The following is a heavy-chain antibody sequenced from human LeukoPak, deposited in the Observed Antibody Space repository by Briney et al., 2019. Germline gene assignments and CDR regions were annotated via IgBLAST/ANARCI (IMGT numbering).Heavy chain of an antibody. J-gene: IGHJ4*02. CDR2: IYHSGST. V-gene: IGHV4-38-2*02. D-gene: IGHD5-18*01. CDR3: AREYSYGSSYYFDY. Sequence: PSETLSLTCTVSGYSISNDYYWGWIRQPPGKGLEWIGSIYHSGSTYYNLSLKSRVTISLDTSKNQFSLKLSSVTAADTAVYYCAREYSYGSSYYFDYWGQGTLVTVSS. CDR1: GYSISNDYY.